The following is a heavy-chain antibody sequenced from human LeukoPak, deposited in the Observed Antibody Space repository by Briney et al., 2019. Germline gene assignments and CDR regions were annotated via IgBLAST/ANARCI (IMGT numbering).Heavy chain of an antibody. J-gene: IGHJ5*02. V-gene: IGHV4-31*03. CDR1: GVSISSGGYY. D-gene: IGHD2-15*01. CDR2: VCHDGGT. Sequence: PSETLSLTCTVSGVSISSGGYYWSWIRQHPGKGLEWIGYVCHDGGTSYNPSLKSRVTVAIDTSKNQFSLKLNSVTAADTAVFYCAKEGRDSGGYNGWFEPWGQGTLVTVSS. CDR3: AKEGRDSGGYNGWFEP.